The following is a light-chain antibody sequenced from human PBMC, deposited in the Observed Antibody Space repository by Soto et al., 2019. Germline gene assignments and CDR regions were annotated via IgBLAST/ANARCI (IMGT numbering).Light chain of an antibody. CDR3: AAWDDSLNGVV. V-gene: IGLV1-44*01. Sequence: QAVVTQPPSASGTPGQRVTISCSGSSSNIGSNSVNWYQQLPGTAPKLLMYSSNQRPSGVPDRFSGSKSGTSASLAISGLQSEDEADYCCAAWDDSLNGVVFGGGTKVTVL. CDR1: SSNIGSNS. J-gene: IGLJ2*01. CDR2: SSN.